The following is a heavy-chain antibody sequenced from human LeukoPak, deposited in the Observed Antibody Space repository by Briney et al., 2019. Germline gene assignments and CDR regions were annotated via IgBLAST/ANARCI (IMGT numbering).Heavy chain of an antibody. CDR2: ISVAGTA. Sequence: GGSLRLSCAASGFTFSTYAMPWVRQAPGKGREWGSVISVAGTAHYADHMKGRFTISRDNSKNTVYLQLSSLRPEDTAVYYCAKARVTTGYYMQVDYWGQGTLVTVSS. D-gene: IGHD3-9*01. V-gene: IGHV3-23*01. CDR1: GFTFSTYA. J-gene: IGHJ4*02. CDR3: AKARVTTGYYMQVDY.